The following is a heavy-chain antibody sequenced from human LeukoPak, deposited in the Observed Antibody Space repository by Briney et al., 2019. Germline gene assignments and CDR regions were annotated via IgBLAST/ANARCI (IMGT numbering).Heavy chain of an antibody. V-gene: IGHV4-59*12. D-gene: IGHD3-3*01. CDR1: GGSISSYY. CDR3: ARDLYDFNFDY. Sequence: PSETLSLTCTVSGGSISSYYWSWIRQPPGKGLEWIGYIYYSGSTNYNPSLKSRVTISVDTSKNQFSLKLSSVTAADTAVYYCARDLYDFNFDYWGQGTLVTVSS. CDR2: IYYSGST. J-gene: IGHJ4*02.